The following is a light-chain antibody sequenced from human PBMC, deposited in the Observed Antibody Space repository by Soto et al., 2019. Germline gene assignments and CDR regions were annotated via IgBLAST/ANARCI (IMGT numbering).Light chain of an antibody. J-gene: IGLJ1*01. CDR1: SSVFVCYNF. Sequence: QSALNQHPSAYGSTGQKVTISCTGNSSVFVCYNFVAWYQQHPGKAPKLMISELCKPPSWFPARFSGSKSGNTASLPVSGPQAEDDAYYYCSSYACSNIFVFGAGTKLTVL. CDR3: SSYACSNIFV. CDR2: ELC. V-gene: IGLV2-8*01.